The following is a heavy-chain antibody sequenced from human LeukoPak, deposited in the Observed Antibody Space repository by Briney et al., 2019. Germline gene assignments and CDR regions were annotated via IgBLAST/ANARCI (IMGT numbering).Heavy chain of an antibody. CDR1: GFTFTSYY. J-gene: IGHJ4*02. D-gene: IGHD1-26*01. Sequence: ASVKVSRKASGFTFTSYYMHWVRQAPGQGLEWMGVINPSVGSASYAQNFQGRVTMTRDTSTSTVYMDLYSLRSDDTAVYYCARYSGSLGLDYWGQGTLVTVSS. CDR2: INPSVGSA. CDR3: ARYSGSLGLDY. V-gene: IGHV1-46*01.